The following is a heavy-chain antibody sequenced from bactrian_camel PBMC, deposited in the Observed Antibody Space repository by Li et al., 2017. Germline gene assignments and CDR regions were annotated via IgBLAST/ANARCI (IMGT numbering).Heavy chain of an antibody. CDR1: GNTRSRNV. V-gene: IGHV3S53*01. J-gene: IGHJ6*01. CDR3: AAGRPGDGCPIDFPY. D-gene: IGHD5*01. Sequence: VQLVESGGGSVQTGGSLRLSCVLSGNTRSRNVMGWFRQVPGKEREGVAAIYFRGTYYADSVKGRIAISRDNAKNTLYLRIDSLKPEDAAIYYCAAGRPGDGCPIDFPYWGHGTQVTVS. CDR2: IYFRGT.